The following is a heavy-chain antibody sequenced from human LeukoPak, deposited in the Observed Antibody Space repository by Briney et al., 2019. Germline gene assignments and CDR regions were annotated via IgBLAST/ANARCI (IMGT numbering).Heavy chain of an antibody. CDR1: GGSFSGYY. CDR2: INHSGST. V-gene: IGHV4-34*01. Sequence: PSETLSLTCAVYGGSFSGYYWSWIRHPPGKGLELIGEINHSGSTNYNPSLKSRVTISVDTSKNQFSLKLSYVTAADTAVYYCARGPSPYYYDSSGYPRAFDIWGQGTMVTVSS. CDR3: ARGPSPYYYDSSGYPRAFDI. J-gene: IGHJ3*02. D-gene: IGHD3-22*01.